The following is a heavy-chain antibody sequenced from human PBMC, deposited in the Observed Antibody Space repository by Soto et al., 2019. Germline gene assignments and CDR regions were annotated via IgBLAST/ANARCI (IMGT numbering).Heavy chain of an antibody. Sequence: GSLRLSCAASGFTFSSYAMHWVRQAPGKGLEWVAVISYDGSNKYYADSVKGRFTISRDNSKNTLYLQMNSLRAEDTAVYYCARRYYYGSGSYGSDPWGQGTLVTVSS. CDR1: GFTFSSYA. D-gene: IGHD3-10*01. CDR3: ARRYYYGSGSYGSDP. J-gene: IGHJ5*02. CDR2: ISYDGSNK. V-gene: IGHV3-30-3*01.